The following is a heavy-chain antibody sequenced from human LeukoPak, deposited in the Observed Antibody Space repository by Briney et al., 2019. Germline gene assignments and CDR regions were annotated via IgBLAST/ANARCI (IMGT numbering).Heavy chain of an antibody. D-gene: IGHD5-12*01. Sequence: PGRSLRLSCAAPAFTFNRYWMRLVRQAPGKGRDRVPNIKQDGSEKYYVDSVKGRFTISRDNAKNSLYLQMNSLRAEDTAVYYCARVEASGYDYGAFDYWGQGTLVTVSS. CDR1: AFTFNRYW. J-gene: IGHJ4*02. CDR2: IKQDGSEK. CDR3: ARVEASGYDYGAFDY. V-gene: IGHV3-7*01.